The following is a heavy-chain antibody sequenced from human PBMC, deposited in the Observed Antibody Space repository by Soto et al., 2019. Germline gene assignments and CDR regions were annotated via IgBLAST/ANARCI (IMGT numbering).Heavy chain of an antibody. V-gene: IGHV4-4*07. CDR2: ISSSGST. D-gene: IGHD4-17*01. CDR3: ARQAGAGMTKYFWYFDL. CDR1: GVSVSNYY. J-gene: IGHJ2*01. Sequence: QVQLQESGPGLVKPSETLTLTCAVSGVSVSNYYWSWIRQSAGKGLEWIGRISSSGSTNYNPSLKSRVTMSIQTSKNQFSLKLNSVTAADTAVYYCARQAGAGMTKYFWYFDLWGRGTLVTVSS.